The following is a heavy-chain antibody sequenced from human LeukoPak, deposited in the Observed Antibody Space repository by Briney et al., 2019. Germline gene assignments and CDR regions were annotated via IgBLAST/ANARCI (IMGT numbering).Heavy chain of an antibody. CDR3: ARDFFNYYGSGSYSIHGMDV. D-gene: IGHD3-10*01. CDR2: IYTSGST. J-gene: IGHJ6*02. CDR1: GGSISSYY. V-gene: IGHV4-4*07. Sequence: PSETLSLTCTVSGGSISSYYWSCIRQPAGKGLEWIGRIYTSGSTNYNPSLKSRVTMSVDTSKNQFSLKLSSLTAADTAVYYRARDFFNYYGSGSYSIHGMDVWGQGITVIVSS.